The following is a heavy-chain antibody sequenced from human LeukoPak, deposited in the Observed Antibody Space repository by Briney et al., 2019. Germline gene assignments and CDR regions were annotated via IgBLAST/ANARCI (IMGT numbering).Heavy chain of an antibody. J-gene: IGHJ3*02. CDR3: AREYPVDDFWSGYDRDAFDI. V-gene: IGHV4-59*01. D-gene: IGHD3-3*01. CDR2: IYDSGST. Sequence: SETLSLTCTISDGSISSYYWSWIRQPPGKGLEWIGHIYDSGSTNYNPSLKSRVTISVDTSKNQFSLKLSSVTAADTAVYYCAREYPVDDFWSGYDRDAFDIWGQGTMVTVSS. CDR1: DGSISSYY.